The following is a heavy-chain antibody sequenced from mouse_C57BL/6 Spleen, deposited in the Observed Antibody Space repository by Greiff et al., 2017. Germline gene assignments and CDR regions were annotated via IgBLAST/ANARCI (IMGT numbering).Heavy chain of an antibody. J-gene: IGHJ4*01. Sequence: VQLQQSGAELARPGASVKLSCKASGYTFTSYGISWVKQRTGQGLEWIGEISPRSGNTYYNEKFKGKATLTADKSSSTAYMELRSLTSEDSAVYFCARTSIYYDYDPYYAMDYWGQGTSVTVSS. D-gene: IGHD2-4*01. CDR3: ARTSIYYDYDPYYAMDY. V-gene: IGHV1-81*01. CDR1: GYTFTSYG. CDR2: ISPRSGNT.